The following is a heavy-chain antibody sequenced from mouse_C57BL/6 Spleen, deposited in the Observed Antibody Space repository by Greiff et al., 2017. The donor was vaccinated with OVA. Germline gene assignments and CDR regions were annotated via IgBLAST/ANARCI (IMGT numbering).Heavy chain of an antibody. D-gene: IGHD1-1*01. CDR3: ARAPPLRYYGSRYFDV. Sequence: DVMLVESGGGLVKPGGSLKLSCAASGFTFSSYAMSWVRQTPEKRLEWVATISDGGSYTYYPDNVKGRFTISRDNAKNNLYLQMSHLKSEDTAMYYCARAPPLRYYGSRYFDVWGTGTTVTVSS. CDR2: ISDGGSYT. CDR1: GFTFSSYA. V-gene: IGHV5-4*03. J-gene: IGHJ1*03.